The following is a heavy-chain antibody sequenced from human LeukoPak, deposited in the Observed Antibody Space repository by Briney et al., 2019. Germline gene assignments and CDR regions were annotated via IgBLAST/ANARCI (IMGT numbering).Heavy chain of an antibody. V-gene: IGHV1-69*13. J-gene: IGHJ4*02. CDR3: ARGGMYSSSSLNY. CDR2: IIPIFGTA. D-gene: IGHD6-6*01. CDR1: GGTLSSHA. Sequence: SVKVSCKASGGTLSSHAISWVRQAPGQGLEWMGGIIPIFGTANYAQKFQGRVTITADESTSTAYMELSSLRSEDTAVYYCARGGMYSSSSLNYWGQGTLVTVSS.